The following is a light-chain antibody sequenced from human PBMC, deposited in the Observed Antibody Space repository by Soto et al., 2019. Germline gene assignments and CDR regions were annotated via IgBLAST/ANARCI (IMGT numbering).Light chain of an antibody. CDR3: QQSYIESWGT. V-gene: IGKV1-39*01. CDR2: AAA. Sequence: DIQMTQSPSSLSASVGDRVTITCRASQNINNYLNCYHQRPRKAPKLLIYAAATLQSGVPSRFSGSGSGTDFTLAISSLQPEDFATYYCQQSYIESWGTCGQGTRVESK. J-gene: IGKJ1*01. CDR1: QNINNY.